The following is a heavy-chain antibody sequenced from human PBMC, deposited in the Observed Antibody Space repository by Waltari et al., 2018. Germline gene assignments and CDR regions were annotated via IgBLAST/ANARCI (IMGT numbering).Heavy chain of an antibody. Sequence: EVQLVESGGGLVQPGGSLRLLCAASGFTFRNYEMNWVRQAPGKGLEWFAYISSGASTIFCADTVKDRFARSRDHAKNSLYLKMNSLRADDTGIYYCARGEGGANEYGGQGTLVTVSS. CDR1: GFTFRNYE. V-gene: IGHV3-48*03. CDR2: ISSGASTI. J-gene: IGHJ4*01. D-gene: IGHD1-26*01. CDR3: ARGEGGANEY.